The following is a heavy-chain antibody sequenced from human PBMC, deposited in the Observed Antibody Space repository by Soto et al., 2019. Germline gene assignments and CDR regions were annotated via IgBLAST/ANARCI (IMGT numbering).Heavy chain of an antibody. CDR3: ARVAVAGKVDY. CDR1: GFTFTSYW. Sequence: CAASGFTFTSYWMKWVRQAPGKGLEWVANIKQDGSEKYYVDSVKGRFTISRDNAKNTLYLQMNSLRAEDTAVYYCARVAVAGKVDYWGQGTLVTVS. V-gene: IGHV3-7*01. CDR2: IKQDGSEK. D-gene: IGHD6-19*01. J-gene: IGHJ4*02.